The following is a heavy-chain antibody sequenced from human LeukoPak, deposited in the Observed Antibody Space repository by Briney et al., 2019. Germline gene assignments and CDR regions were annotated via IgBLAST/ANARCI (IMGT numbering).Heavy chain of an antibody. D-gene: IGHD1-1*01. Sequence: ASVKVSCKASGYTFTSYDINWVRQATGQGLEWMGWISAYNGNTNYAQKLQGRVTMTTDTSTSTAYMELRSLRSDDTAVYYCAIRYNWNDGVDYWGQGTLVTVSS. CDR1: GYTFTSYD. CDR2: ISAYNGNT. J-gene: IGHJ4*02. V-gene: IGHV1-18*01. CDR3: AIRYNWNDGVDY.